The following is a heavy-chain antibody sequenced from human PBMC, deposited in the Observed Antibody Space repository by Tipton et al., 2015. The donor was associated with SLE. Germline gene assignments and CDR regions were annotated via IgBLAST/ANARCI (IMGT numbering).Heavy chain of an antibody. Sequence: VQLVQSGAEAKKPGEPLKISCKGSGYNFTNYWIGWVRQMPGKGLEWMGIIFPGDFDTRYMPSFQGQVAISTGKSITTAYLQWSALKASDTGMYYCALGDGASWGQGTLVTVAS. D-gene: IGHD4/OR15-4a*01. CDR1: GYNFTNYW. CDR2: IFPGDFDT. J-gene: IGHJ4*02. CDR3: ALGDGAS. V-gene: IGHV5-51*01.